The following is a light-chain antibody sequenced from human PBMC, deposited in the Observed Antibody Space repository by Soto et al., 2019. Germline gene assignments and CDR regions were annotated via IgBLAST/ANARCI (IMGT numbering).Light chain of an antibody. CDR3: TSYAGSNNWNG. CDR1: SSDVGGYNF. J-gene: IGLJ1*01. CDR2: EVT. V-gene: IGLV2-8*01. Sequence: QSVLTQPPSASGSPGQSVTISCTGTSSDVGGYNFVSWYQHHPGKAPKLMIYEVTKRPSGVPDRFSGSKSGNTASLTVSGLQAEDEADYYCTSYAGSNNWNGFGTGTKVTVL.